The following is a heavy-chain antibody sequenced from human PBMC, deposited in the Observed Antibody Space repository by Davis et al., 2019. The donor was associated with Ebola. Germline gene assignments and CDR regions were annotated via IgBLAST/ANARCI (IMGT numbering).Heavy chain of an antibody. Sequence: ASVKVSCKASGYTFTGYYMHWVRQAPGQGLEWMGWINPNSGGTNYAQKFQGRVTMTRDTSISTAYMELSRLRSDDTAVYYCARDGSSWDKGLYYYYMDVWGKGTTVTVSS. CDR1: GYTFTGYY. CDR2: INPNSGGT. J-gene: IGHJ6*03. CDR3: ARDGSSWDKGLYYYYMDV. V-gene: IGHV1-2*02. D-gene: IGHD6-13*01.